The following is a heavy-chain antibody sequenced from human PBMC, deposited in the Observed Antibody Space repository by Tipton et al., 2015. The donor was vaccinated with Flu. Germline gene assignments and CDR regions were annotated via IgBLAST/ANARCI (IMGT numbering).Heavy chain of an antibody. J-gene: IGHJ5*02. V-gene: IGHV4-61*01. Sequence: TLSLTCTVSGDSVSSGTHFWSWIRQPPGRGQECIGCIQSSGYIDSNSSFTGRITISLDTSKDQFSLRLSSVTAADTAVYFCARAGDGYGYYSSLNAWGQGTLVTVSS. D-gene: IGHD3-22*01. CDR2: IQSSGYI. CDR3: ARAGDGYGYYSSLNA. CDR1: GDSVSSGTHF.